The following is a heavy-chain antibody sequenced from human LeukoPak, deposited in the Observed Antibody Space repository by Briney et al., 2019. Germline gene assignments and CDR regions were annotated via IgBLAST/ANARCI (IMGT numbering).Heavy chain of an antibody. CDR1: GFPFSSYG. D-gene: IGHD3-22*01. J-gene: IGHJ4*02. V-gene: IGHV3-30*18. Sequence: GGSLRLSCAASGFPFSSYGMHWVRQAPGKGLVWVAVISYDGSNKYYADSVKGRFTISRDNSKNTLYLQMNSLRAEDTAVYYCAKDEVAGYYDSSGYYGYFDYWGQGTLVTVSS. CDR2: ISYDGSNK. CDR3: AKDEVAGYYDSSGYYGYFDY.